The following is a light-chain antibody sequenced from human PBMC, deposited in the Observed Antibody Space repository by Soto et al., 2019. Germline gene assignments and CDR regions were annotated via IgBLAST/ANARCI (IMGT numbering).Light chain of an antibody. Sequence: DIQMTQSPSSLSASVGDRVTITCRASQSISSYLNWYLQKPGKAPKLLIYAASSLQSGVPSRFSGSGSGTDFTLTISSRQPEYFATYYCQQSYSTPLFGGGTKVEIK. CDR2: AAS. J-gene: IGKJ4*01. CDR3: QQSYSTPL. V-gene: IGKV1-39*01. CDR1: QSISSY.